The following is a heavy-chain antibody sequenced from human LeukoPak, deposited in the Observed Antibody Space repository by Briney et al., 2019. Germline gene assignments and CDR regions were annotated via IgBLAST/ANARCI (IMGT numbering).Heavy chain of an antibody. CDR2: ISGNGGTT. CDR1: GFTFSSYA. CDR3: AKPRDYYGPFAY. D-gene: IGHD3-10*01. V-gene: IGHV3-23*01. J-gene: IGHJ4*02. Sequence: GGSLRLACAASGFTFSSYAMRWVRQAPGRGREWVSAISGNGGTTYYADSVKGRFTISRDNSKNTLYLQMNSLRAEDTAVYYCAKPRDYYGPFAYWGQGTLVTVSS.